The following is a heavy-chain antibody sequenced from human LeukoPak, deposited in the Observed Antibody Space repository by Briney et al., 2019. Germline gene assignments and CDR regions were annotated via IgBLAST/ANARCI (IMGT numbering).Heavy chain of an antibody. CDR2: ISGSGGST. J-gene: IGHJ4*02. CDR3: AKDPRYSYGPGGY. V-gene: IGHV3-23*01. D-gene: IGHD5-18*01. CDR1: GFTFSSYA. Sequence: GGSLRLSCAACGFTFSSYAMSWVRQAPGKGLEWVSAISGSGGSTYYADSVKGRFTISRDNSKNTLYLQMNSLRAEDTAVYYCAKDPRYSYGPGGYWGQGTLVTVSS.